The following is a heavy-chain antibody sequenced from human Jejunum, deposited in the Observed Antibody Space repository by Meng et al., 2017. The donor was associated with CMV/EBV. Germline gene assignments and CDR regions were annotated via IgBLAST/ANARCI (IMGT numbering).Heavy chain of an antibody. D-gene: IGHD4-17*01. CDR1: GLNVSSNY. J-gene: IGHJ4*02. V-gene: IGHV3-53*01. CDR3: ARGTMTTNFEY. Sequence: EVGRVLTPPGGTLSLSWRVSGLNVSSNYMTWVRQAPGKGLEWVSVLYNGGSTHYADSVKGRFTISRDNSRNTLYLQMTSLRAEDTAVYYCARGTMTTNFEYWGQGTLVTVSS. CDR2: LYNGGST.